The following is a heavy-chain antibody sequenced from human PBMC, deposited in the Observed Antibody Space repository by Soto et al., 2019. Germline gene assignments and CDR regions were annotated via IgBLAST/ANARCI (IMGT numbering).Heavy chain of an antibody. CDR2: IRSKAYGGTT. CDR3: THSIQLWLPSFDY. CDR1: GFTFGDYA. Sequence: EVQLVESGGGLVQPGRSLRLSCTASGFTFGDYAMSWVRQAPGKGLEWVGFIRSKAYGGTTEYAASVKGRFTISRDDYKSIAYLQMNSLKTEDTAVYYCTHSIQLWLPSFDYWGQGTLVTVSS. V-gene: IGHV3-49*04. J-gene: IGHJ4*02. D-gene: IGHD5-18*01.